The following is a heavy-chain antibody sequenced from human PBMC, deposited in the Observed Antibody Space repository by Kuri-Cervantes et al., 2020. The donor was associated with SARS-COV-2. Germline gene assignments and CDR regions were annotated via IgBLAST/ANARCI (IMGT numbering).Heavy chain of an antibody. CDR1: GFTVSSNY. V-gene: IGHV3-66*01. J-gene: IGHJ6*02. CDR3: ASSGSPYSYYGMDV. CDR2: IYSGGST. Sequence: GGSLRLSCAASGFTVSSNYMSWVRQAPGKGLEWVSVIYSGGSTYYSDSVKGRFTISRDNSKNTLYLQMNSLRAEDTAVYYCASSGSPYSYYGMDVWGQGTTVTVSS. D-gene: IGHD1-26*01.